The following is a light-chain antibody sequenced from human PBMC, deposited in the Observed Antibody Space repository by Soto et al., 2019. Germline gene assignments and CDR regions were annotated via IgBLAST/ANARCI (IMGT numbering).Light chain of an antibody. J-gene: IGKJ3*01. CDR2: DAS. CDR3: QQYDNPLIT. CDR1: QDISTY. V-gene: IGKV1-33*01. Sequence: DIQMTQSPSSLSASVGDRVTITCQASQDISTYLNWYQQKPGKAPKLLIYDASNLETGVPSRFSGRGSGTDFTFTSSSLQPEDIATSYCQQYDNPLITFGPGTKVDIK.